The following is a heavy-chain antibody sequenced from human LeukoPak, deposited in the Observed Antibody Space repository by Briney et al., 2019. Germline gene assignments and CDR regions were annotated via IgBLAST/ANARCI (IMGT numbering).Heavy chain of an antibody. V-gene: IGHV3-48*03. CDR3: ARGRYSGYDFDY. D-gene: IGHD5-12*01. Sequence: GGSLRLSCAASGFTFSNYEMNWVRQAPGKGLEWVSYISSSGSTIYYADSVKGRFTISRDNAKNSLYLHMNSLRAEDTAIYYCARGRYSGYDFDYWGQGALVTVSS. CDR1: GFTFSNYE. CDR2: ISSSGSTI. J-gene: IGHJ4*02.